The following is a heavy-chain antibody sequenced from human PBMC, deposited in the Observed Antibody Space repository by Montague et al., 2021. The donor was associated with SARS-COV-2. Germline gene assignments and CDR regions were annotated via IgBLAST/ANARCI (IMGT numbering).Heavy chain of an antibody. D-gene: IGHD4-11*01. Sequence: SETLSLTCTVSGASITGYYWTWIRHPPGKRPEWIGDVHHRGSATYNPSLKSRVTISVDTSRYQFSLKMTSVTATDAAIYYCSTHSPSATWAFDVWGRGTMVTVSS. CDR1: GASITGYY. J-gene: IGHJ3*01. CDR3: STHSPSATWAFDV. CDR2: VHHRGSA. V-gene: IGHV4-34*01.